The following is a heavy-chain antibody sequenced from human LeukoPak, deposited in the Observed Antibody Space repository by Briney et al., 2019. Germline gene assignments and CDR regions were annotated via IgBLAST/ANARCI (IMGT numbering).Heavy chain of an antibody. CDR3: AKDWDIVVVVAATPDY. J-gene: IGHJ4*02. Sequence: GRSLRLSCAASGFTFSSYGMHWVRQAPGKGLEWVAVISYDGSNKYYADSVKGRFTISRDNSKNTLYLQMNSLRAEDTAVYYCAKDWDIVVVVAATPDYWGQGTLVTVSS. V-gene: IGHV3-30*18. CDR2: ISYDGSNK. D-gene: IGHD2-15*01. CDR1: GFTFSSYG.